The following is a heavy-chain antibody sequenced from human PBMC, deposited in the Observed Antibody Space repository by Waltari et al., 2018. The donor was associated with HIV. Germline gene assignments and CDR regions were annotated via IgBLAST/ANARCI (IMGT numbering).Heavy chain of an antibody. V-gene: IGHV3-15*01. J-gene: IGHJ4*02. CDR3: TTFEMGSTRNY. D-gene: IGHD1-26*01. Sequence: DVQLVESGGGLVKPGGSLRLSCAVSGITFKNAWLSWVRPGPGKGPQWLGHIRSKSDGETTDYAAPVRGRFTISTDDLNNTMSLEMKSLKVEDTGVYYCTTFEMGSTRNYWGQGTLVTVSS. CDR1: GITFKNAW. CDR2: IRSKSDGETT.